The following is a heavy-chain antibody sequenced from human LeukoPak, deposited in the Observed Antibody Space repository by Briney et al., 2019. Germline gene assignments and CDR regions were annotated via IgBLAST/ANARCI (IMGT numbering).Heavy chain of an antibody. D-gene: IGHD3-10*01. CDR1: GVSLSSDY. Sequence: SETLSLTCTVSGVSLSSDYWSWIRQPPGKGLEWIGYIYYSGSTYYNPSLKSRVTISVDTSKSQFSLKLSSVTAADTAVYYCAREEMVRGVIDYWGQGTLVTVSS. CDR2: IYYSGST. V-gene: IGHV4-59*12. J-gene: IGHJ4*02. CDR3: AREEMVRGVIDY.